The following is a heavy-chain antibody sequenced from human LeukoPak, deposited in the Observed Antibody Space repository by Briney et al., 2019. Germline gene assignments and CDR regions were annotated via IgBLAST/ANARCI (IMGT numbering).Heavy chain of an antibody. Sequence: SETLSLTCTVSGYSISSGYYWGWIRQPPGKGLEWIGSIYHSGSTYYNPSLKSRVTISVDTSKKQFSLKLSSVTAADTAVYYCASLYGSGFSLDYWGQGTLVTVSS. CDR1: GYSISSGYY. CDR3: ASLYGSGFSLDY. D-gene: IGHD3-10*01. V-gene: IGHV4-38-2*02. J-gene: IGHJ4*02. CDR2: IYHSGST.